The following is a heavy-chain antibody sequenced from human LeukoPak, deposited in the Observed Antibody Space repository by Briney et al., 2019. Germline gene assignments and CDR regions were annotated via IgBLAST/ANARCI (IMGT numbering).Heavy chain of an antibody. V-gene: IGHV3-48*04. CDR1: GFTFSSYS. CDR3: ARDRADDHSSRYIYRDFAY. CDR2: IGSSSSTI. D-gene: IGHD3-22*01. Sequence: GGSLRLSCAASGFTFSSYSMNWVRQAPGKGLEGVSYIGSSSSTIYYADSVKGRFTSSRDNAKNSLYLQMNSLRAEDTAVYYCARDRADDHSSRYIYRDFAYWARETWSPSPQ. J-gene: IGHJ4*02.